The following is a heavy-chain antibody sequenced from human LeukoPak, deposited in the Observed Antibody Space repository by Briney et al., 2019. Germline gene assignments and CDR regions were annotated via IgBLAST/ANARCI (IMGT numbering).Heavy chain of an antibody. D-gene: IGHD1-26*01. CDR3: AGGGGSYYFDS. J-gene: IGHJ4*02. CDR2: ISSGGSVT. V-gene: IGHV3-11*04. CDR1: GFTFSDYY. Sequence: PGGSLRLSCAASGFTFSDYYMSWIRQAPGKGLEWASYISSGGSVTYYADSVKGRFTISRDNAKNSLYLQVNSLRAEDTAVYYCAGGGGSYYFDSWGQGTLVTVSS.